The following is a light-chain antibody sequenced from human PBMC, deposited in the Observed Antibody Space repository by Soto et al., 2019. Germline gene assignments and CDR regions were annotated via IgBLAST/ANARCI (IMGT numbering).Light chain of an antibody. CDR1: QSIISNF. CDR2: DSS. J-gene: IGKJ2*01. CDR3: QQTFHSPRT. Sequence: EIVLTQSPGTLSLSPGDTASLSCWASQSIISNFLAWYQQRRGQPPRLLIYDSSRRASGIPARFTGSGSGTAFTLTISRVEPEDSAVYYCQQTFHSPRTFGQGTRLEI. V-gene: IGKV3-20*01.